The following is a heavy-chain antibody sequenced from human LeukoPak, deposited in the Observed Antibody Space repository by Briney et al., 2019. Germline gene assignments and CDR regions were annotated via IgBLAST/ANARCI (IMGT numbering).Heavy chain of an antibody. D-gene: IGHD3-9*01. CDR1: GFTFSSYE. J-gene: IGHJ4*02. Sequence: GGSLRLSCAASGFTFSSYEMNWVRRAPGKGLEWVSYISRSGSTIYYADSVKGRFTISRDNAKNSLYLQMNSLRAEDTAVYYCASDEYYDILTGYFSPGFWGQGTLVTVSS. CDR3: ASDEYYDILTGYFSPGF. CDR2: ISRSGSTI. V-gene: IGHV3-48*03.